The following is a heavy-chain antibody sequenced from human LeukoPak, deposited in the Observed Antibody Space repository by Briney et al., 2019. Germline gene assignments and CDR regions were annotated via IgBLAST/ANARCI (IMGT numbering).Heavy chain of an antibody. D-gene: IGHD6-13*01. CDR1: GGSISSYY. Sequence: SETLSLTCTVSGGSISSYYWSWIRQPAGKGLERIGRIYTSGSTNYNPSLKSRVTMSVDTSKNQFSLKLSSVTAADTAVYYCAREVAAAGTTYMDVWGKGTTVTVSS. CDR3: AREVAAAGTTYMDV. CDR2: IYTSGST. V-gene: IGHV4-4*07. J-gene: IGHJ6*03.